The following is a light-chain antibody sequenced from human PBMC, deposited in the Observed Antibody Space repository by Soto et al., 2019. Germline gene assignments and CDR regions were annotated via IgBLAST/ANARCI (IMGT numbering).Light chain of an antibody. Sequence: QSVLTQPASVSGSPGQSITISFSGTSSDVGRYNYVSWYQQHPGTAPKLMIYEVSNRPSGVSNRFSGSKSGDTASLTISGLQAEDEADYYCSSYTSTFTYVFGAGTKLTVL. CDR1: SSDVGRYNY. CDR3: SSYTSTFTYV. CDR2: EVS. J-gene: IGLJ1*01. V-gene: IGLV2-14*01.